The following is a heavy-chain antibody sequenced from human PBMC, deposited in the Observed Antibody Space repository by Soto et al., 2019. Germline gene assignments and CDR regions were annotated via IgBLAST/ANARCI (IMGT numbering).Heavy chain of an antibody. CDR2: VSSSSSYI. V-gene: IGHV3-21*01. Sequence: PGWSLRLSCAASGFTLSSYSMNWVRQAPGKGLEWVQSVSSSSSYIYYADSGKGRFTISRGNAKNSLYLQKNSLRAEDAAVYTCARNDLLTRTGPWGVFDIWRQGKVATVS. CDR3: ARNDLLTRTGPWGVFDI. CDR1: GFTLSSYS. J-gene: IGHJ3*02. D-gene: IGHD1-7*01.